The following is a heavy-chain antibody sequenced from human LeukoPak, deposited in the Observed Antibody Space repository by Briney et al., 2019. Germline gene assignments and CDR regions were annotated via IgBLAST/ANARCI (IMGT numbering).Heavy chain of an antibody. CDR3: AGDHGSGSYRLDY. Sequence: ASVRVSCKASGYTFTSYGISWVRHAPGQGLEWRGWISAYNGNTNYAQTLQGRVTITTDTSTSTAYMELRSLRSDDTAVYYCAGDHGSGSYRLDYWGQGTLVTVSS. V-gene: IGHV1-18*01. CDR1: GYTFTSYG. CDR2: ISAYNGNT. D-gene: IGHD3-10*01. J-gene: IGHJ4*02.